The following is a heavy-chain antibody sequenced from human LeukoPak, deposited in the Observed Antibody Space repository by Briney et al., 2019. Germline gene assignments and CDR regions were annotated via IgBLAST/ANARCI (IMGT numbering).Heavy chain of an antibody. CDR3: ASLRILDDYGDYSY. J-gene: IGHJ4*02. CDR1: GGSFSGYY. Sequence: SETLSLTCAVYGGSFSGYYWSWIRQPPGKGLEWIGEINHSGSTNYNPSLKSRVTISVDTSKNQFSLKLSSVTAADTAVYYCASLRILDDYGDYSYWGQGTLVTVSP. V-gene: IGHV4-34*01. D-gene: IGHD4-17*01. CDR2: INHSGST.